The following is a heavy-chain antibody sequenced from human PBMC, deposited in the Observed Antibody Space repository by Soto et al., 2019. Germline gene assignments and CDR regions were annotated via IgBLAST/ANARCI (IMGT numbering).Heavy chain of an antibody. CDR2: MHYGGNS. V-gene: IGHV4-59*08. CDR3: ARLGGYCSSTNCYGYYGMDV. J-gene: IGHJ6*02. D-gene: IGHD2-2*01. CDR1: CGSISSYY. Sequence: SETQSLTCTVSCGSISSYYCSWSRQHPGKGLEWIGHMHYGGNSDYNPSLRSRVTMSVDTSKNQFSLKLSSVTAADTVVYYCARLGGYCSSTNCYGYYGMDVWAKGPRSP.